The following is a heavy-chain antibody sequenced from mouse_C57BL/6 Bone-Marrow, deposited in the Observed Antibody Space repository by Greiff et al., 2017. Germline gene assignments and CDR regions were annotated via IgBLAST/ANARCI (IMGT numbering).Heavy chain of an antibody. Sequence: VQLQPSGAELVKPGASVKISCKASGYAFSSYWMKWVKQRPGKGLEWIGPLYPGDGDTNYNGKFKGKATLTADKSSSTAYMQLSSLTSEDSAVYFCARDGYPFDDWGQGTTRTVSS. J-gene: IGHJ2*01. CDR2: LYPGDGDT. CDR3: ARDGYPFDD. V-gene: IGHV1-80*01. D-gene: IGHD2-3*01. CDR1: GYAFSSYW.